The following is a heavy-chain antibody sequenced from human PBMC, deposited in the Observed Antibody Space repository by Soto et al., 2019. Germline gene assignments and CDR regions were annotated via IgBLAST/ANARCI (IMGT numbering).Heavy chain of an antibody. CDR1: GGTFSTYS. Sequence: QVQLVQSGAEVKKPGSSVKVSCKPSGGTFSTYSIFWVRQAPGQGLEWMGRIIPMLGVANYAQKFQGRVTITADKTTTTVYMELSRLRSEDTALYYCTIGSWSCEVFDVWGQGTMVTVSS. D-gene: IGHD6-19*01. CDR2: IIPMLGVA. J-gene: IGHJ3*01. V-gene: IGHV1-69*02. CDR3: TIGSWSCEVFDV.